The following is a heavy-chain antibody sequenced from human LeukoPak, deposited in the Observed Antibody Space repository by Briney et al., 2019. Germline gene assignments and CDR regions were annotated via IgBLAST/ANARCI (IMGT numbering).Heavy chain of an antibody. CDR1: GGTFSSYA. V-gene: IGHV1-18*01. CDR3: ARAGHYYGSGSYPDFDY. J-gene: IGHJ4*02. D-gene: IGHD3-10*01. CDR2: ISAYNGNT. Sequence: ASVKVSCKASGGTFSSYAISWVRQAPGQGLEWMGWISAYNGNTNYAQKLQGRVTMTTDTSTSTAYMELRSLRSDDTAVYYCARAGHYYGSGSYPDFDYWDQGTLVTVSS.